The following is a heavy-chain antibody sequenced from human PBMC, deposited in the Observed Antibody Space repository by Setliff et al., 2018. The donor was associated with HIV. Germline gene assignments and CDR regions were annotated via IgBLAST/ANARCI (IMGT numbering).Heavy chain of an antibody. J-gene: IGHJ4*02. CDR2: IYYRGST. V-gene: IGHV4-59*01. D-gene: IGHD5-18*01. Sequence: SETLSLTCNVSGGSISNYFWSWIRQPPGKGLEWIGYIYYRGSTDYNPSLKSRVTISIDTSKNQFSLKLSSVTAADTAVYYCARSVDTTLVPAYYFDYWGQGTLVTVSS. CDR3: ARSVDTTLVPAYYFDY. CDR1: GGSISNYF.